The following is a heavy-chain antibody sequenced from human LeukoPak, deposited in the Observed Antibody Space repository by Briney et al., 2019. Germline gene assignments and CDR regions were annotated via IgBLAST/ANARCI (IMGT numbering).Heavy chain of an antibody. V-gene: IGHV1-18*01. CDR1: GYTFTSYG. CDR3: ATGGYCTNGVCYSFDY. Sequence: ASVKVSCKASGYTFTSYGISWVRQAPGQGLEWMGWISAYNGNTNYAQKLQGRVTMTTDTSTSTAYMELRSLRSDDTAVYYCATGGYCTNGVCYSFDYWGQGTLVTVSS. CDR2: ISAYNGNT. D-gene: IGHD2-8*01. J-gene: IGHJ4*02.